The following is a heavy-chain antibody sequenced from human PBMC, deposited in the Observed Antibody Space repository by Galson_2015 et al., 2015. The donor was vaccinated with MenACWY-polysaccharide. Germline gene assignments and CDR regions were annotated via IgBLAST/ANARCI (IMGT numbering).Heavy chain of an antibody. CDR3: AKDLRVGATAGSELDF. CDR2: ISGSGGST. CDR1: GFTFSSYG. J-gene: IGHJ4*02. Sequence: SLRLSCAASGFTFSSYGMRWVRQAPGKGLEWVSSISGSGGSTFYADSVKGRFTISRDNSKNTLSLQVNSLRAEDTAKYYCAKDLRVGATAGSELDFWGQGTLVTVSS. V-gene: IGHV3-23*01. D-gene: IGHD1-26*01.